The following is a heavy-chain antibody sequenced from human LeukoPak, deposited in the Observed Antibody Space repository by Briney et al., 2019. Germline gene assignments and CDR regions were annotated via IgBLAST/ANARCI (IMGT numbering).Heavy chain of an antibody. CDR1: GGSISSSSYY. CDR2: IYYSGST. V-gene: IGHV4-39*01. CDR3: ARHLGGDYYDSSGYPVEYFQH. Sequence: PSETLSLTCTVSGGSISSSSYYWGWIRQPPGKGLEWIGGIYYSGSTYYNLSLKSRVTISVDTSKNQFSLKLSSVTAADTAVYYCARHLGGDYYDSSGYPVEYFQHWGQGTLVTVSS. J-gene: IGHJ1*01. D-gene: IGHD3-22*01.